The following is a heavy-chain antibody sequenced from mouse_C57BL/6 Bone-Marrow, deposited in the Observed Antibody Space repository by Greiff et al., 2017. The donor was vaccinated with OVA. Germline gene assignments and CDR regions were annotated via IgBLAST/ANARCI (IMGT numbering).Heavy chain of an antibody. CDR3: ARPGYFDY. Sequence: VHLVESGAELVRPGASVKLSCKASGYTFTDYYINWVKQRPGQGLEWIARIYPGSGNTYYNEKFKGKATLTAEKSSSTAYMQLSSLTSEDSAVYFCARPGYFDYWGQGTTLTVSS. J-gene: IGHJ2*01. V-gene: IGHV1-76*01. CDR1: GYTFTDYY. CDR2: IYPGSGNT.